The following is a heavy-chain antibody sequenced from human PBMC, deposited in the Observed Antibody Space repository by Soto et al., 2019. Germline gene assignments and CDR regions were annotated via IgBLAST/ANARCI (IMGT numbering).Heavy chain of an antibody. CDR2: ITPIFGTA. Sequence: GAPVKVSCKASGGTFSSYAIPWVRQAPGQGLEWMGGITPIFGTANYAQKFQGRVTITADASTSTAYMELSSLRSEDTAVYYCASVSGLEKGYGLGAFDIWGLGTMVTVSS. D-gene: IGHD6-13*01. CDR3: ASVSGLEKGYGLGAFDI. CDR1: GGTFSSYA. J-gene: IGHJ3*02. V-gene: IGHV1-69*13.